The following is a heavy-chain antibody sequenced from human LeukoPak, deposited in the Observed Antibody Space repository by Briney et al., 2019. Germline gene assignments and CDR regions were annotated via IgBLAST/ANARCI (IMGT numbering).Heavy chain of an antibody. J-gene: IGHJ4*02. Sequence: SVKVSCKASGRTFSSYAISWVRQAPGQGLEWMGGIIPIFGTANYAQKFQGRVTITTDESTSTAYMELSSLRSEDTAVYYCASLGVAGHWGQGTLVTVSS. CDR2: IIPIFGTA. V-gene: IGHV1-69*05. CDR1: GRTFSSYA. CDR3: ASLGVAGH. D-gene: IGHD1-14*01.